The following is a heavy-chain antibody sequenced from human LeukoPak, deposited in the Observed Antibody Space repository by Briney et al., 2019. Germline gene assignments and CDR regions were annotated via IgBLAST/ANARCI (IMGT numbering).Heavy chain of an antibody. CDR3: ARGVYIAAAQYGY. D-gene: IGHD6-13*01. J-gene: IGHJ4*02. V-gene: IGHV4-59*01. CDR2: IYYSGTT. CDR1: GGSISNYY. Sequence: SETLSLTCTVSGGSISNYYWSWIRQPPGKGLEWIGYIYYSGTTNYNPSLKSRVTISVDTSKNQFSLKLNSVTTADTAVYYCARGVYIAAAQYGYWGQGTLVTVSS.